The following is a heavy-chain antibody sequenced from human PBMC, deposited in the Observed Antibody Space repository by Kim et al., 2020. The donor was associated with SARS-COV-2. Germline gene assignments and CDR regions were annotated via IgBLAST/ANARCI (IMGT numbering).Heavy chain of an antibody. CDR3: ARFPFLYSSSSGNYYGMDV. J-gene: IGHJ6*02. V-gene: IGHV4-34*01. D-gene: IGHD6-6*01. Sequence: SETLSLTCAVYGGSFSGYYWSWIRQPPGKGLEWIGEINHSGSTNYNPSLKSRVTISVDTSKNQFSLKLSSVTAADTAVYYCARFPFLYSSSSGNYYGMDVWGQGTTVTVSS. CDR2: INHSGST. CDR1: GGSFSGYY.